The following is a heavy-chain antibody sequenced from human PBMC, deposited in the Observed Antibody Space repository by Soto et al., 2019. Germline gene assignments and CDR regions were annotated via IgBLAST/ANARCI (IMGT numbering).Heavy chain of an antibody. V-gene: IGHV4-59*08. CDR3: ARWSSGWRRGYWFDP. D-gene: IGHD6-19*01. CDR2: IYYSGST. Sequence: PSETLSLTCTVSGGSISSYYWSWIRQPPGKGLEWIGYIYYSGSTNYNPSLKSRVTISVDTSKNQFSLKLSSVTAADTAVCYCARWSSGWRRGYWFDPWGQGTLVTAPQ. CDR1: GGSISSYY. J-gene: IGHJ5*02.